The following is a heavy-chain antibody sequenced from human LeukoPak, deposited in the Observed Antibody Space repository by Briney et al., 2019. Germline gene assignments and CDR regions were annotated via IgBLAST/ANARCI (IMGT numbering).Heavy chain of an antibody. V-gene: IGHV4-61*01. CDR2: IYYSGST. CDR1: GGSISSGSYY. Sequence: ASQTLSLTCTVSGGSISSGSYYWSWLRQPPGKGLEWIGYIYYSGSTNYNPSLKSRVTISVYTSKNQFSLKLNSVTAADTAVYYCARLKYYYDSSGYRAEYFQHWGQGTLVTVSS. J-gene: IGHJ1*01. D-gene: IGHD3-22*01. CDR3: ARLKYYYDSSGYRAEYFQH.